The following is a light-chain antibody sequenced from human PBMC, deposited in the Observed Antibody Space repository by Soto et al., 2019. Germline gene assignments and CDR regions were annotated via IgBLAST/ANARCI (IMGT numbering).Light chain of an antibody. V-gene: IGKV3-11*01. CDR2: DAS. CDR1: QSVSIY. CDR3: QQRSYWPT. Sequence: EIVLTQSPATLSLSPGERATLSCRASQSVSIYLAWYQQKGGQAPRLLIYDASNRATGIPARFSGSGSGTDFTLTISSLEPEDFAVYYCQQRSYWPTFGGGTKVEIK. J-gene: IGKJ4*01.